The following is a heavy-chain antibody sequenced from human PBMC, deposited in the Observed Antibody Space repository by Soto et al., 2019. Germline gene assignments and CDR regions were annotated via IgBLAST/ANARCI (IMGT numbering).Heavy chain of an antibody. V-gene: IGHV3-9*01. Sequence: PGGSLRLSCAASGFTFDDYAMHWVRQAPGKGLEWVSGISWNSGSIGYADSVKGRFTISRDNAKNSLYLQMNSLRAEDTALYYCAKAPMGYDFWSGYVDYWGQGTLVTVSS. J-gene: IGHJ4*02. CDR3: AKAPMGYDFWSGYVDY. CDR1: GFTFDDYA. D-gene: IGHD3-3*01. CDR2: ISWNSGSI.